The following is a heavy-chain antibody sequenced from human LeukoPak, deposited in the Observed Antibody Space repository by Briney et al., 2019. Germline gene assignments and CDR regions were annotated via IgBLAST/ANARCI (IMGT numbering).Heavy chain of an antibody. J-gene: IGHJ4*02. D-gene: IGHD6-13*01. CDR2: ISGSGGST. CDR3: AKRMGPSIAAADLDY. Sequence: SGGSLRLSCAASGSTFSSYAMSWVRQAPGKGLEWVSAISGSGGSTYYADSVKGRFTISRDNSKNTLYLQMNSLRVEDTAVYYCAKRMGPSIAAADLDYWGQGTLVTVSS. CDR1: GSTFSSYA. V-gene: IGHV3-23*01.